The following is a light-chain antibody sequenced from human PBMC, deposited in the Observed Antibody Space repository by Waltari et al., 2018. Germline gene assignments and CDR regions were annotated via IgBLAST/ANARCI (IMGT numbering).Light chain of an antibody. CDR3: VLSMGSGIWV. Sequence: QTVVTQEPSLSVSPGGTVTLTCGFSSGSVSTTYYPSWYQQAPGQAPRTPIFDPNPRSSGVPDRFSGSILDNKAALTITGAQADDESDYYCVLSMGSGIWVFGGGTKLTVL. J-gene: IGLJ3*02. CDR2: DPN. V-gene: IGLV8-61*01. CDR1: SGSVSTTYY.